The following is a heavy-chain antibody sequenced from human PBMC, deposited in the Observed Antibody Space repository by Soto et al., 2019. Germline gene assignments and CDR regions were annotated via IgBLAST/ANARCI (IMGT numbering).Heavy chain of an antibody. CDR3: ASTSTGHYSSDY. D-gene: IGHD3-9*01. CDR1: GDSISPSTYY. V-gene: IGHV4-39*01. Sequence: SETLSLTCTVSGDSISPSTYYWGWIRQPPGKGLEWIVSISYGGSTYYNPSLQSRVTISGDASKYQFSLKLNSVTAADTAVYYCASTSTGHYSSDYWGQGTLVTVSS. J-gene: IGHJ4*02. CDR2: ISYGGST.